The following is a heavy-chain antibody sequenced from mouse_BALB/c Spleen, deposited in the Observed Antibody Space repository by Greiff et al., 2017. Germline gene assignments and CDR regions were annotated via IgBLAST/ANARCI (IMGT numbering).Heavy chain of an antibody. CDR3: TRGEPYYAMDY. V-gene: IGHV5-6-4*01. CDR2: ISSGGSYT. J-gene: IGHJ4*01. Sequence: DVMLVESGGGLVKPGGSLKLSCAASGFTFSSYTMSWVRQTPEKRLEWVATISSGGSYTYYPDSVKGRFTISRDNAKNTLYLQMSSLKSEDTAMYYCTRGEPYYAMDYWGQGTSVTVSS. CDR1: GFTFSSYT.